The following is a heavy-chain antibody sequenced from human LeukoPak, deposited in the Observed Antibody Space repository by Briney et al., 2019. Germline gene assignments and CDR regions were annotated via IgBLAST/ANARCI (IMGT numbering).Heavy chain of an antibody. Sequence: SETLSLTCTVSGGSIRSGDCYWSWIRQPPGKGLEWIGYIYYSGSTYYNPSLKSRVTISVDTSKNQFSLKLSSVTAADTAVYYCARTYYYYYYMDVWGKGTTVTVSS. CDR2: IYYSGST. J-gene: IGHJ6*03. V-gene: IGHV4-30-4*08. CDR1: GGSIRSGDCY. CDR3: ARTYYYYYYMDV.